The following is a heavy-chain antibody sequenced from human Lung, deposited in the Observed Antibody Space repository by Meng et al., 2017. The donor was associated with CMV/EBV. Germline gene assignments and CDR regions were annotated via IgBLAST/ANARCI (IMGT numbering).Heavy chain of an antibody. CDR1: GFTFISYS. D-gene: IGHD6-25*01. Sequence: GESLKISCAASGFTFISYSMNWVRQAPGKGLEWVSTISSTSNYIYYADSVKGRFTMSRDNARNSVYLQMNSLRAEDTAVYYCARDIFSAAGLDYWGQGAXVTVSS. V-gene: IGHV3-21*01. CDR2: ISSTSNYI. J-gene: IGHJ4*02. CDR3: ARDIFSAAGLDY.